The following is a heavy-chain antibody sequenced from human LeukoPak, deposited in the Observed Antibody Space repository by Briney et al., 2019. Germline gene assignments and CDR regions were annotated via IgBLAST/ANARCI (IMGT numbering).Heavy chain of an antibody. V-gene: IGHV3-30*18. CDR3: AKDERGHSGYDPFDY. J-gene: IGHJ4*02. CDR2: ISYDGSNK. D-gene: IGHD5-12*01. Sequence: PGGSLRLSCAASGFTFSSYGMHWVRQAPGKGLEWVAVISYDGSNKYYADSVKGRFTISRDNSKNTLYLQMNSLRAEDTAVYYCAKDERGHSGYDPFDYWGQGTLVTVSS. CDR1: GFTFSSYG.